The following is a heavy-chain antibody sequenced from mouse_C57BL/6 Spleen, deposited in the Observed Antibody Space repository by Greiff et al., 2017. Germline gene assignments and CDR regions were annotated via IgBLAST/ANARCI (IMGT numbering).Heavy chain of an antibody. Sequence: QVQLKESGAELVKPGASVKLSCKASGYTFTSYWMHWVKQRPGQGLEWIGMIHPNSGSTNYNEKFKSKATLTVDKSSSTAYMQLSSLTSEDSAVYYCAREGLPEAMDYWGQGTSVTVSS. J-gene: IGHJ4*01. CDR3: AREGLPEAMDY. CDR2: IHPNSGST. V-gene: IGHV1-64*01. CDR1: GYTFTSYW.